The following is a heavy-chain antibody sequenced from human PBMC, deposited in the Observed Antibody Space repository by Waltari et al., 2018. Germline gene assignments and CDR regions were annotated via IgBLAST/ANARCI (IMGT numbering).Heavy chain of an antibody. V-gene: IGHV3-21*01. J-gene: IGHJ4*02. CDR2: ISSGSSYI. D-gene: IGHD2-15*01. CDR1: GFTCGSYP. CDR3: AREWGVMVGTAGFYFDY. Sequence: EVQLVGSGGGLVKPGGSLRVSCAASGFTCGSYPMYWVRQAPGKGLEWVSSISSGSSYIYYADSVKGRFTISRDNAKNSLYLQMNSLRVEDTAVYYCAREWGVMVGTAGFYFDYWGQGALVTVSS.